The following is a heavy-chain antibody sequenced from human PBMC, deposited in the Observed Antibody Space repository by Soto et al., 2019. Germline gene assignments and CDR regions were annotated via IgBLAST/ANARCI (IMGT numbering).Heavy chain of an antibody. V-gene: IGHV4-59*08. Sequence: PSETLSLTCTVSGGSISIYSWSWIRQAPGEGLEWIGYICYHGGTNYSPFFMGRVYISVDTSKNRFSLKLSSVIAADTAVYYCSRRYCSGGSCRPENDAFDIWGEGTMVTVSS. CDR1: GGSISIYS. CDR3: SRRYCSGGSCRPENDAFDI. J-gene: IGHJ3*02. CDR2: ICYHGGT. D-gene: IGHD2-15*01.